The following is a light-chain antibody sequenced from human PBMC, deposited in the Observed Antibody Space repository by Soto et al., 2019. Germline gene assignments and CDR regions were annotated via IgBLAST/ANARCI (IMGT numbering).Light chain of an antibody. J-gene: IGKJ5*01. V-gene: IGKV3-15*01. CDR2: GAS. CDR1: QSVTSN. CDR3: QHYFNWPYT. Sequence: EIVMTQSPATLSVSPGERATLSCRPSQSVTSNLAWYQQKPGRAPRLLIYGASTRATGIPARFSGSGSGTEFTLTISNLQSEDFALYYCQHYFNWPYTFGQGTRLEIK.